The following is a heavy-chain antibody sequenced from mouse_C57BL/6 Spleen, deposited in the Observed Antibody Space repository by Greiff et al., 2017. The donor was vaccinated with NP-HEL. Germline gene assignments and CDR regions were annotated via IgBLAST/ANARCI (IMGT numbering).Heavy chain of an antibody. V-gene: IGHV1-63*01. CDR3: ARGDGYFDY. CDR1: GYTFTNYW. J-gene: IGHJ2*01. D-gene: IGHD2-3*01. Sequence: QVQLKESGAELVRPGTSVKMSCKASGYTFTNYWIGWAKQRPGHGLEWIGDIYPGGGYTNYNEKFKGKATLTADKSSSTAYMQFSSLTSEDSAIYYCARGDGYFDYWGQGTTLTVSS. CDR2: IYPGGGYT.